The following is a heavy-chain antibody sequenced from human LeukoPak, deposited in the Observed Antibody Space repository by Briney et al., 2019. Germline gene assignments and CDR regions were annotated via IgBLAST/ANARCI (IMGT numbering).Heavy chain of an antibody. CDR1: GFTVSSNY. D-gene: IGHD1-26*01. V-gene: IGHV3-53*01. J-gene: IGHJ4*02. CDR3: VGLPGVGAYYFDY. Sequence: PGGSLRLSCAASGFTVSSNYMSWVRQAPGEGLEWVSVIYSGGSTYYADSVKGRFTISRDNSKNTLYLQMNSLRAEDTAVYYCVGLPGVGAYYFDYWGQGTLVTVSS. CDR2: IYSGGST.